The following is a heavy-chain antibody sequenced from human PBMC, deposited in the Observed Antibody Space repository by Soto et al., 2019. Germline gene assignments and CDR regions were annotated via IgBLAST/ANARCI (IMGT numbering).Heavy chain of an antibody. CDR1: GYPFTSYF. D-gene: IGHD5-12*01. J-gene: IGHJ4*02. Sequence: ASVKVSCKASGYPFTSYFMHWVLQAPGQGLEWMGIINPSGGSTSYAQKFQGRVTMTRDTSTSTVYMELSSLRSEDTAVYYCATEMATEGNDYWGQGTLVTVSS. V-gene: IGHV1-46*01. CDR3: ATEMATEGNDY. CDR2: INPSGGST.